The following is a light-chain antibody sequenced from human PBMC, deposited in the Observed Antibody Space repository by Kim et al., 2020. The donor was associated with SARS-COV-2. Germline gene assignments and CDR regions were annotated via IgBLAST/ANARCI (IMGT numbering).Light chain of an antibody. CDR1: SLRSYY. Sequence: SSELTQDPAVFVALGQTVRTTCQGDSLRSYYASWYQQKPGQAPELVIYGKNNRPSGIPYRFSGSSAGNTASLTITGAQAEDEADYYCYSRDSSGNQRYVVFGGGSQLTVL. CDR2: GKN. CDR3: YSRDSSGNQRYVV. V-gene: IGLV3-19*01. J-gene: IGLJ2*01.